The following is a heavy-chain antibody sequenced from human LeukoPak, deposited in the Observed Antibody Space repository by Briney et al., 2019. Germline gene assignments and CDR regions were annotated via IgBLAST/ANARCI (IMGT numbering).Heavy chain of an antibody. J-gene: IGHJ2*01. CDR2: IYYSGST. D-gene: IGHD3-9*01. V-gene: IGHV4-59*01. Sequence: PSETLSLTCSVSGGALTFYYWTWIRQPPGRRPEWSCFIYYSGSTNYNPSLESRVAFSVDTSKNQVSLKLSSVTAADTAIYYCASLTNTTGYIPWYFDLWGRGTLVTVSS. CDR1: GGALTFYY. CDR3: ASLTNTTGYIPWYFDL.